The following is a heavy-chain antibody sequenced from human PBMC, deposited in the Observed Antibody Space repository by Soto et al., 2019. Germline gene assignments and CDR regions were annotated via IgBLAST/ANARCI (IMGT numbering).Heavy chain of an antibody. Sequence: PSETLSLTCVVSGGSLSDYFWSWIRQPPGMALEWIGEINHLGSINYNPSLKSQVTMSVDTSKNQFSLTLNSVTAADTATYYCARGGISHWAYFYYMDGWDRGTTVTVAS. CDR2: INHLGSI. CDR3: ARGGISHWAYFYYMDG. CDR1: GGSLSDYF. D-gene: IGHD2-21*01. J-gene: IGHJ6*03. V-gene: IGHV4-34*01.